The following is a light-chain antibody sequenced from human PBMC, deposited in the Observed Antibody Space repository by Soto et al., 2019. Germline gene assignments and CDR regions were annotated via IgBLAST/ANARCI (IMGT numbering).Light chain of an antibody. CDR1: SSDIGAYNY. CDR2: DVT. V-gene: IGLV2-14*03. J-gene: IGLJ1*01. Sequence: QSVLTQPASVSGSPGQSITISCTGTSSDIGAYNYVSWYQQHPGKAPKLIIYDVTNRPAGISSRFSASKSGNTASLTISVLQAEDEADYYCCSYKSSSTLYVFGTGTKV. CDR3: CSYKSSSTLYV.